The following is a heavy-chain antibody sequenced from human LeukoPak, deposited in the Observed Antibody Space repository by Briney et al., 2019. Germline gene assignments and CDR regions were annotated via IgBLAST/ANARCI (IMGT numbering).Heavy chain of an antibody. Sequence: WMGWINPNSGGTNYAQKFQGRVTMTRDTSISTAYMELSRLRSDDTAVYYCARGGTYGGFDYWGQGTLVTVSS. CDR2: INPNSGGT. D-gene: IGHD4-17*01. J-gene: IGHJ4*02. CDR3: ARGGTYGGFDY. V-gene: IGHV1-2*02.